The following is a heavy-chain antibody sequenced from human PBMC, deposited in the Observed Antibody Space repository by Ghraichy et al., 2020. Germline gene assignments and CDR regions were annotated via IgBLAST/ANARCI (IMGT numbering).Heavy chain of an antibody. J-gene: IGHJ4*02. CDR3: ARHRASMEYFDY. CDR1: GGSFSGYY. V-gene: IGHV4-34*01. CDR2: IYYSGST. Sequence: SETLSLTCAVYGGSFSGYYWSWIRQPPGKGLEWIGSIYYSGSTYYNPSLKSRVTISVDTSKNQFSLKLSSVTAADTAVYYCARHRASMEYFDYWGQGTLVTVSS. D-gene: IGHD6-6*01.